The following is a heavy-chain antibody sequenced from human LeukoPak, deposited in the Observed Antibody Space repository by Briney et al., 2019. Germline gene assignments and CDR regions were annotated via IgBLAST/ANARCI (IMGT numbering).Heavy chain of an antibody. CDR1: GFTFSSYG. V-gene: IGHV3-30*03. CDR3: ARDDPAEELLWFGELAFDY. J-gene: IGHJ4*02. CDR2: ISYDGGNK. Sequence: GSLRLSCAASGFTFSSYGMHWVRQAPDKGLEWVAVISYDGGNKYYADSVKGRFTISRDNSENTLYLQMNSLRAEDTAVYYCARDDPAEELLWFGELAFDYWGQGTLVTVSP. D-gene: IGHD3-10*01.